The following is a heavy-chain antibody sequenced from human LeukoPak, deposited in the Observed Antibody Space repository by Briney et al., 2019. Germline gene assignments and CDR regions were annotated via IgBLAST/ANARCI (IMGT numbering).Heavy chain of an antibody. V-gene: IGHV3-23*01. Sequence: GGSLRLSCAASGFTFNNFAMNWVRQAPGKGLEWVSAITGTGSTYYADSVRGRFTISRDISTAILFLQMNSLRGEDTALYYCAKSTVTTTAAYDIWGRGTVVTISP. J-gene: IGHJ3*02. CDR2: ITGTGST. CDR3: AKSTVTTTAAYDI. D-gene: IGHD4-17*01. CDR1: GFTFNNFA.